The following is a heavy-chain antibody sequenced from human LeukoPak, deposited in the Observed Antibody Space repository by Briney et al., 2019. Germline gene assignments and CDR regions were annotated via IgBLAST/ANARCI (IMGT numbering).Heavy chain of an antibody. CDR2: IYSGGST. Sequence: GGSLRLSCAASGFTVSSNYMSWVRQAPGKGLEWVSVIYSGGSTYYADSVKGRFTISRDNSKNTLYLQMNSLRAEDTAVYYCARDEVVGATSYWGQGTLVTVSS. V-gene: IGHV3-53*01. CDR3: ARDEVVGATSY. CDR1: GFTVSSNY. J-gene: IGHJ4*02. D-gene: IGHD1-26*01.